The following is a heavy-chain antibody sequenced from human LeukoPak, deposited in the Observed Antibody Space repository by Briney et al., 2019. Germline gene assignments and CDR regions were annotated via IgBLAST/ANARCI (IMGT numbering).Heavy chain of an antibody. CDR2: ISSSGSTI. CDR1: GFTFSSYQ. D-gene: IGHD1-1*01. J-gene: IGHJ5*02. V-gene: IGHV3-48*03. CDR3: ARSAGTWFHP. Sequence: GGSLRLSCAASGFTFSSYQMNWVRQAPGKGLEWVSYISSSGSTIYYADSVKGRFTISRDNAKNSLYLQMNSLRVEDTAVYYCARSAGTWFHPWGQGTLVTVSS.